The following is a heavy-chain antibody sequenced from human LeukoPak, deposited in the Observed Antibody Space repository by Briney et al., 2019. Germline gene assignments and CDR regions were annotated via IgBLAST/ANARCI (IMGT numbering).Heavy chain of an antibody. CDR2: INPNSGGT. Sequence: ASVKVPCKASGYTFTSYYMHWVRQAPGQGLEWMGWINPNSGGTNYAQKFQGRVTMTRDTSISTAYMELSRLRSDDTAVYYCARGVSSWYLPYYMDVWGKGTTVTVSS. CDR3: ARGVSSWYLPYYMDV. J-gene: IGHJ6*03. CDR1: GYTFTSYY. D-gene: IGHD6-13*01. V-gene: IGHV1-2*02.